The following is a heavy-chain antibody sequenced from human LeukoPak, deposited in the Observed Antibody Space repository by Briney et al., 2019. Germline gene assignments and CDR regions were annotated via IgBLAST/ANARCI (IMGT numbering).Heavy chain of an antibody. CDR2: MNPNSGNT. Sequence: ASVKVSCKASGYTFTSYDMNWVRQATGQGLEWMGWMNPNSGNTGYAQKFQGRVTITRNTSISTAYMELSSLRSEDTAVYCCARDDYRNYYYYYGMDVWGQGTTVTVSS. CDR3: ARDDYRNYYYYYGMDV. J-gene: IGHJ6*02. D-gene: IGHD4-11*01. CDR1: GYTFTSYD. V-gene: IGHV1-8*03.